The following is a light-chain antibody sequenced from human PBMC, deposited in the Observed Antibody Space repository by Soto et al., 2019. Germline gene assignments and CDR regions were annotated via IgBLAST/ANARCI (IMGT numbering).Light chain of an antibody. J-gene: IGLJ2*01. CDR3: CSYAGSSLVV. CDR2: EVS. CDR1: SSDVGSYNL. Sequence: QSALTQPASVSGSPGQSITISCTGTSSDVGSYNLVSWYQQHPGEAPKLMIYEVSKRPSGVSNRFSGSKSGNTASLTISGLQAEDEADYYCCSYAGSSLVVFGGGTKLTVL. V-gene: IGLV2-23*02.